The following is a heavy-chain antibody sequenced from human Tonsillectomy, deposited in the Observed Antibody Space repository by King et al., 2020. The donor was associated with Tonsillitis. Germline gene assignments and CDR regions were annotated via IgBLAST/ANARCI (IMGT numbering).Heavy chain of an antibody. CDR2: ISYDGSDK. CDR1: GFSFSSFA. J-gene: IGHJ3*02. D-gene: IGHD3-22*01. Sequence: VQLVESGGGVVQPGRSLRLSCAASGFSFSSFAMHWVRQAPGKGLEWVALISYDGSDKYYADSVKGRFTISRDISKNTLYLQMNSLRAEDTAVYYCAKDNGDYSSGYKRGDGFDIWGQGTMVTVSS. CDR3: AKDNGDYSSGYKRGDGFDI. V-gene: IGHV3-30*18.